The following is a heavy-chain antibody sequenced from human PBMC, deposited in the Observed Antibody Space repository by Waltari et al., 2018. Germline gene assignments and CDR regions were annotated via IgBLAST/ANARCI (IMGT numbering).Heavy chain of an antibody. D-gene: IGHD2-2*01. V-gene: IGHV3-53*01. J-gene: IGHJ6*02. Sequence: QAPGKGLEWVSVIYSGGSTYYADSVKGRFTISRDNSKNTLYLQMNSLRAEDTAVYYCARDSRDWYQLLGARYGMDVWGQGTTVTVSS. CDR2: IYSGGST. CDR3: ARDSRDWYQLLGARYGMDV.